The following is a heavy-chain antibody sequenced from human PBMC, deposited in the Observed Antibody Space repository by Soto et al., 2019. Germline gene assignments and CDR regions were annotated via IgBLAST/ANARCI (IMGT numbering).Heavy chain of an antibody. CDR2: IVSDGSTT. Sequence: GSLRLSCAASVITFSSYWMHWVRQAPGQGLVWVSRIVSDGSTTTYADSVKGRFTISRDNAKNTLYLQMNSLRVEDTAVYYCVRDQRTYEYGMDVWGQGTTVTVSS. V-gene: IGHV3-74*01. CDR1: VITFSSYW. D-gene: IGHD3-3*01. CDR3: VRDQRTYEYGMDV. J-gene: IGHJ6*02.